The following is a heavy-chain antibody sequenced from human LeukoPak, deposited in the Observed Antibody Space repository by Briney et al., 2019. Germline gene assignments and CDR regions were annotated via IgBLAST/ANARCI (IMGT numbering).Heavy chain of an antibody. V-gene: IGHV3-30*18. CDR2: ISYDGSNK. D-gene: IGHD2-15*01. CDR3: AKGRYCSGGSCHIFDY. J-gene: IGHJ4*02. CDR1: GFTFSSYG. Sequence: PGRSLRLSCAASGFTFSSYGMHWVRQAPGKGLEWVAVISYDGSNKYYADSVKGRFTISRDNSKNTLYLQMNSLRAEDTAVYYCAKGRYCSGGSCHIFDYWGQGTLVTVSS.